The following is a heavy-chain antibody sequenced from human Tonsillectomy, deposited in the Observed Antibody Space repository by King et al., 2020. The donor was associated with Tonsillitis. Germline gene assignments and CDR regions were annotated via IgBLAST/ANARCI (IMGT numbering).Heavy chain of an antibody. CDR3: ARAGFSSSWYAPYFDY. CDR1: GITFTTYA. V-gene: IGHV3-30-3*01. Sequence: VQLVESGGGVVQPGTSLRLSCAASGITFTTYAMYWVRQAPGKGLEWLGVILHDVSNIYFVDSVKGPFTIYRDNSKNTLYLQMNSLRAEDTAVYYCARAGFSSSWYAPYFDYWGQGTLVTVSS. D-gene: IGHD6-13*01. CDR2: ILHDVSNI. J-gene: IGHJ4*02.